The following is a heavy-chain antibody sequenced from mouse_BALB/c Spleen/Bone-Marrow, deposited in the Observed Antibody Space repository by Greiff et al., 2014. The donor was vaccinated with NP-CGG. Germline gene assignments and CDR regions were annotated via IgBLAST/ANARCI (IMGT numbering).Heavy chain of an antibody. Sequence: VQLQQSGPELVKPGASVKISCKASGYTFTDYNMHWVKQSHGKSLERIGYIYPYNGGTGYNQKFKSKATLTVDNSSSTAYMELRSLTSEDSAVYYRARFRYDWYFDVWGAGTTVTVSS. J-gene: IGHJ1*01. V-gene: IGHV1S29*02. CDR3: ARFRYDWYFDV. D-gene: IGHD2-14*01. CDR2: IYPYNGGT. CDR1: GYTFTDYN.